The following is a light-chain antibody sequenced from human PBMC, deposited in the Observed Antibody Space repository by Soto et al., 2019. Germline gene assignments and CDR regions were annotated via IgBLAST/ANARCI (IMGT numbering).Light chain of an antibody. CDR1: SSDIGSYSL. Sequence: QSVLTQPASVSGSPGQSITISCSGTSSDIGSYSLVSWYQQHPVKAPKLMIYEASERPSGVSNRFSGSKSGNTASLTISGLQAEDEADYYCCSYAGSSSNVFGTGTQLTVL. CDR2: EAS. V-gene: IGLV2-23*01. J-gene: IGLJ6*01. CDR3: CSYAGSSSNV.